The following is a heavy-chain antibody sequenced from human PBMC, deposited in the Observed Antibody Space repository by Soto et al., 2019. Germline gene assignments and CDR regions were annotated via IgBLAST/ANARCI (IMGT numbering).Heavy chain of an antibody. D-gene: IGHD6-6*01. CDR3: TTGFIAARPALLDVFDI. J-gene: IGHJ3*02. CDR2: IKSKADGGTT. V-gene: IGHV3-15*01. CDR1: GFTFSNSW. Sequence: PGGSLRLSCAASGFTFSNSWMSWVRQAPGKVLEWVGRIKSKADGGTTDYAAPVKGRFTISRDESKNTLYLQMNSLKTEDTAVYYCTTGFIAARPALLDVFDIGGQGTMVTVPS.